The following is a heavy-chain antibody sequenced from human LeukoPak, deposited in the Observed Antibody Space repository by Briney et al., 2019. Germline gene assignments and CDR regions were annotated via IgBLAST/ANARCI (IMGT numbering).Heavy chain of an antibody. J-gene: IGHJ4*02. V-gene: IGHV3-30*02. CDR1: GFTFSSYG. CDR3: ASQTSSGWSFDY. CDR2: IRYDGSNK. D-gene: IGHD6-19*01. Sequence: GGSLRLSCAASGFTFSSYGMHWVRQAPGKGLEWVAFIRYDGSNKYYADSVKGRFTISRDNAKNSLYLQMNSLRAEDTAVYYCASQTSSGWSFDYWGQGTLVTVSS.